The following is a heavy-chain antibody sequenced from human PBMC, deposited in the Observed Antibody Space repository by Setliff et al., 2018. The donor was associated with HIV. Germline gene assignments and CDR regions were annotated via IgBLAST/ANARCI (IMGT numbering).Heavy chain of an antibody. CDR2: ISATGTTV. Sequence: PGGSLRLSCAASGFVFTDHSFHWVRQAPGEGLEWLSYISATGTTVSYADSVRGRFIISRDSVRNELYLQMKRLRVEDTALYYCVRDPYWLEGYFDFWGQGTLVTVSS. CDR3: VRDPYWLEGYFDF. J-gene: IGHJ4*02. V-gene: IGHV3-48*01. D-gene: IGHD3-3*01. CDR1: GFVFTDHS.